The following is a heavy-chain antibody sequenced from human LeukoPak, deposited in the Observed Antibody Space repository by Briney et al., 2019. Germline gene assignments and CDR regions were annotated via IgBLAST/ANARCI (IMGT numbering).Heavy chain of an antibody. J-gene: IGHJ1*01. Sequence: GGSLRLSCAASGFTFSSYAMSWVRQAPGKGLEWVSAISGSGGSTYYADSVKGRFTISRDNSKNTLYLQMNSLRAEDTAVYYCAKGKASKDSSSWRMEYFQHWGQGTLVTVSS. V-gene: IGHV3-23*01. CDR1: GFTFSSYA. CDR3: AKGKASKDSSSWRMEYFQH. D-gene: IGHD6-13*01. CDR2: ISGSGGST.